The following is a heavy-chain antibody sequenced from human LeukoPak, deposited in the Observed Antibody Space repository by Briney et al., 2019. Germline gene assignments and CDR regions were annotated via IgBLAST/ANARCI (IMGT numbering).Heavy chain of an antibody. CDR3: ARRSLAYSGSSGDYYYGMDV. V-gene: IGHV4-31*03. Sequence: SETLSLTCTVSGGSISSGGYYWSWIRQHPGKGLEWIGYIYYSGSTYYNPSLKSRVTISVDTSKNQFSLKLSSVTAADTAVYYCARRSLAYSGSSGDYYYGMDVWGQGTTVTVSS. CDR2: IYYSGST. J-gene: IGHJ6*02. CDR1: GGSISSGGYY. D-gene: IGHD6-6*01.